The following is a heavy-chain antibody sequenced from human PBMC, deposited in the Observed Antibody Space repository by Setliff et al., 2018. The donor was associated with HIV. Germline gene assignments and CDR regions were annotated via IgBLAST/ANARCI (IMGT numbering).Heavy chain of an antibody. J-gene: IGHJ6*02. CDR3: VRIEFSGWVGFYYFDMDV. D-gene: IGHD6-19*01. V-gene: IGHV1-18*01. Sequence: AASVKVSCKASGYTFTTYGITWVRQAPGQGLEWMGWISGYNGNTNYAQKFQGRVTMTTDTSTNTAYMELRSLRSDDTAVYYCVRIEFSGWVGFYYFDMDVWGQGTTVTVSS. CDR1: GYTFTTYG. CDR2: ISGYNGNT.